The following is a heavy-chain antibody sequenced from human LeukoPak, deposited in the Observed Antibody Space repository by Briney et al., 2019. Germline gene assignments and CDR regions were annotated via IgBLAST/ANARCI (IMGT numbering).Heavy chain of an antibody. CDR2: INPSGGST. V-gene: IGHV1-46*01. D-gene: IGHD6-6*01. Sequence: GASVKVSCKASGYTFTSYYMHWVRQAPGQGLEWMGIINPSGGSTSYAQKFQGRVTMTRDTSASTAYMELSSLRSEDMAVYYCARGQYSSSSSLFSDYWGQGTLVTVSS. CDR3: ARGQYSSSSSLFSDY. CDR1: GYTFTSYY. J-gene: IGHJ4*02.